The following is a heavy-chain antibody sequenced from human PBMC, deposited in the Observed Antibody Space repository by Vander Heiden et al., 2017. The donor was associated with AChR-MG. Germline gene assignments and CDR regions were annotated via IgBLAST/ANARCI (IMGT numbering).Heavy chain of an antibody. CDR1: GGTFSSYA. CDR2: IIPILGIA. Sequence: QLQLVQSGAEVKKPGSSVKVSCKASGGTFSSYAISWVRQAPGQGLEWMGRIIPILGIANYAQKFQGRVTITADKSTSTAYMELSSLRSEDTAVYYCAILYCSGGSCYSPGSTYYYYGMDVWGQGTTVTVSS. V-gene: IGHV1-69*04. CDR3: AILYCSGGSCYSPGSTYYYYGMDV. J-gene: IGHJ6*02. D-gene: IGHD2-15*01.